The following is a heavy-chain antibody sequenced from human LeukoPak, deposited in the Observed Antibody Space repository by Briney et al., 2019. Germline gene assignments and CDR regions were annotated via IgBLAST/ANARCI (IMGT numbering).Heavy chain of an antibody. V-gene: IGHV4-34*01. Sequence: PSETLSLTCAVYGGSFSGYYWSWIRQPPGKGLEWIGEINHSGSTNYNPSLKSRVTISVDTSKNQFSLKLSSVTAADTAVYYCARIYCTNGVCNRKAFDIWGQGTMVTVSS. D-gene: IGHD2-8*01. CDR3: ARIYCTNGVCNRKAFDI. J-gene: IGHJ3*02. CDR1: GGSFSGYY. CDR2: INHSGST.